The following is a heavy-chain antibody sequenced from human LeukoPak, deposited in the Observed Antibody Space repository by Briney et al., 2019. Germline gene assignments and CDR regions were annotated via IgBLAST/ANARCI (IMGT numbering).Heavy chain of an antibody. CDR3: ARHSRGYFDY. CDR1: GGFISSYY. Sequence: PSETLSLTCTVSGGFISSYYWSWIRQPPGKGLEWIGYIYYSGSTNYNPSLKSRVTISVDTSKNQFSLKLSSVTAADTAVYYCARHSRGYFDYWGQGTLVTVSS. V-gene: IGHV4-59*01. CDR2: IYYSGST. J-gene: IGHJ4*02.